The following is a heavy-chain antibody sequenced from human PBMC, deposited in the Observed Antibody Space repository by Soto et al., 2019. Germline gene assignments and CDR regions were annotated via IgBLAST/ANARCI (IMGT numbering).Heavy chain of an antibody. J-gene: IGHJ4*02. V-gene: IGHV2-5*02. D-gene: IGHD1-26*01. CDR1: GFSLSTSGMG. CDR3: AHKASSGRIY. Sequence: QITLKESGPTLVTPTQTLTLTCTFSGFSLSTSGMGVHWIRQPPGKALAWLALIYWDGDKRYRPSLKSRLTITEDTSKNQVVLTMTNMDPVDTATYYCAHKASSGRIYWGQGTLVTVSS. CDR2: IYWDGDK.